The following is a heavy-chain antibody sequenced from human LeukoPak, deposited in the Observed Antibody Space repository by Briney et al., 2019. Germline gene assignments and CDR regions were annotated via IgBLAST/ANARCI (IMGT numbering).Heavy chain of an antibody. V-gene: IGHV3-7*01. J-gene: IGHJ4*02. CDR2: IKEDGSED. D-gene: IGHD5-24*01. Sequence: GGSLRLSCAASGFTFSRAWMSWVRQAPGKGLEWVANIKEDGSEDYYADSVKGRFAISKDNAKNSLYLQMNSPRAEDTAMYYCARDADGYEDWGQGTLVIVSS. CDR1: GFTFSRAW. CDR3: ARDADGYED.